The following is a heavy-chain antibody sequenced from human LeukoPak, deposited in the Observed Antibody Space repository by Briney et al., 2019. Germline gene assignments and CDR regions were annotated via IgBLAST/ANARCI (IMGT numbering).Heavy chain of an antibody. J-gene: IGHJ4*02. Sequence: ASVKVSCKASGSTFTGYYIHWVRQAPGQGLEWMGWIHPNSGGTNFAQKFQGRVTMTRDSSISTAYMEVSSLRSDDTAVYYCARAPVGGPLRFFDYWGQGTLVTVSS. D-gene: IGHD3-3*01. V-gene: IGHV1-2*02. CDR1: GSTFTGYY. CDR2: IHPNSGGT. CDR3: ARAPVGGPLRFFDY.